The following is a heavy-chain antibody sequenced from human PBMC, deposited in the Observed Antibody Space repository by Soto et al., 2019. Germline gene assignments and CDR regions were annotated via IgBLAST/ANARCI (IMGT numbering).Heavy chain of an antibody. CDR2: INHRGST. V-gene: IGHV4-34*01. CDR3: ARERSIFGVVTFDF. J-gene: IGHJ4*02. D-gene: IGHD3-3*01. CDR1: GGSFSGYY. Sequence: SETLSLTCAVYGGSFSGYYWRWIRQPPGKGLEWIGDINHRGSTNYNPSLKSRVTISLDTSKSQFSLKLTSVTAADTAMYYCARERSIFGVVTFDFWGRGTLVT.